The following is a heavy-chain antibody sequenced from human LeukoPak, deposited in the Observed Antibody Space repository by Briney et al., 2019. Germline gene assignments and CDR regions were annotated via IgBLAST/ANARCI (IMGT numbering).Heavy chain of an antibody. J-gene: IGHJ3*02. CDR3: ARDQFIHAFDI. V-gene: IGHV3-21*01. D-gene: IGHD5-24*01. Sequence: GGSLRLSCAASGFTFSSFSMNWVRQAPGKGLEWVSSIYSTTTYIYYADSVKGRFTISRDNAENSLYLQMNSLRAEDTAVYYCARDQFIHAFDIWGQGTMVTVSS. CDR1: GFTFSSFS. CDR2: IYSTTTYI.